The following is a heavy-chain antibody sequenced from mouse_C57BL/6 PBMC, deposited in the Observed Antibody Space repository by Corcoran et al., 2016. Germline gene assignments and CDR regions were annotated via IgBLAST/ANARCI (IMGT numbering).Heavy chain of an antibody. CDR1: GYTFTTYG. V-gene: IGHV9-3*01. CDR2: INTYSGVP. Sequence: QIQLVQSGPELKKPGETVKISCKASGYTFTTYGMSWVKQAPGKGLKWMGWINTYSGVPTYADDFKGRFAFSLETSASTAYLQINNLKNEDTATYFWARLEGYLYYFDYWGQGTTLTVSS. D-gene: IGHD2-2*01. CDR3: ARLEGYLYYFDY. J-gene: IGHJ2*01.